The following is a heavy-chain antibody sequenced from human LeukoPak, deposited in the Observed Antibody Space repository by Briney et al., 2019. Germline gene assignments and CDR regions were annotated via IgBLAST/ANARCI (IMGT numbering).Heavy chain of an antibody. D-gene: IGHD2/OR15-2a*01. CDR3: AKLLGTSTTYDS. Sequence: TGGSLTLSCEASGFTFSGNWMNWVRQAPGKGLEWVASINPDGSQILYVDSVRGRFTISRDNTKSSLYLQMNSLGAEDTALYYCAKLLGTSTTYDSWGQGARVTVSS. J-gene: IGHJ4*02. CDR2: INPDGSQI. CDR1: GFTFSGNW. V-gene: IGHV3-7*01.